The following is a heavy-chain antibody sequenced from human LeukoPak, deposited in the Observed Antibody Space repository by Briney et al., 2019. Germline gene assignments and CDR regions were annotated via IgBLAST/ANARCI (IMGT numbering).Heavy chain of an antibody. CDR3: ARGPGEVTGESFDY. CDR2: IYTSGIT. CDR1: GGSISGYY. Sequence: SETLSLTCTVSGGSISGYYWSWIRQPAGKGLEWIGRIYTSGITNYNPSLKSRVTMSVDTSKSQFSLKLTSVTAADTAVYFCARGPGEVTGESFDYWGQGTLVTVSS. J-gene: IGHJ4*02. V-gene: IGHV4-4*07. D-gene: IGHD2-21*02.